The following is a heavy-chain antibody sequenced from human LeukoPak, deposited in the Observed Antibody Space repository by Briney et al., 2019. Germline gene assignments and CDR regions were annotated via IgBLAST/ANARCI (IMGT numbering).Heavy chain of an antibody. V-gene: IGHV4-4*02. CDR1: GGSITNTNY. D-gene: IGHD3-10*01. Sequence: LETLSLTCGVSGGSITNTNYWTWVRQPPGKGLEWIGEVNLQGSTNYNPSLMGRVAIAVDTSENHISLQLTSVTAADTAVYYCARIVPDGSGKGWGQGTLVTVSS. J-gene: IGHJ4*02. CDR3: ARIVPDGSGKG. CDR2: VNLQGST.